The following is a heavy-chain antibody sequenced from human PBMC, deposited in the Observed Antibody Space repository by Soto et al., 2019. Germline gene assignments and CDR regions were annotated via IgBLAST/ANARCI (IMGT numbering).Heavy chain of an antibody. Sequence: SETLSLTCAVSGGSISSSNWWSWVRQPPGKGLEWIGEIYHSGSTNYNPSLKSRVTISVDKSKNQFSLKLSSVTAADTAVYYCAGRVYYDFWSGYYALDYYYGMDVWGQGTTVTVSS. CDR3: AGRVYYDFWSGYYALDYYYGMDV. CDR2: IYHSGST. V-gene: IGHV4-4*02. J-gene: IGHJ6*02. D-gene: IGHD3-3*01. CDR1: GGSISSSNW.